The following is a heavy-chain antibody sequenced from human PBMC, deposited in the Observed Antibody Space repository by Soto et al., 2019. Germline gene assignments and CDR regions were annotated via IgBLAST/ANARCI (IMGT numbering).Heavy chain of an antibody. CDR1: GFTFSSYS. CDR3: AKSMYNWNDGFFDY. D-gene: IGHD1-1*01. V-gene: IGHV3-48*02. J-gene: IGHJ4*02. CDR2: ISSSSNTI. Sequence: GGSLRLSCAASGFTFSSYSMNWVRQAPGKGLQWISYISSSSNTIYYADSVKGRFTISRDYAKNSLYLQMNSLTDEDTAVYYCAKSMYNWNDGFFDYWGQGTLVTVSS.